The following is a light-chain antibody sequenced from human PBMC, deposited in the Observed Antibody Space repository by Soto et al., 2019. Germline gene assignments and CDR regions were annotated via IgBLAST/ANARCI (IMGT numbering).Light chain of an antibody. CDR3: ATWDDSLNGYV. V-gene: IGLV1-44*01. J-gene: IGLJ1*01. CDR1: SSNIGSNT. CDR2: SNN. Sequence: QSVLTQPPSASGTPGQRVTISCSGRSSNIGSNTVNWYQQLPGTAPKLLFYSNNQRPSGVPDRFSGSKSGTSASLAISGLQSEDEADYYCATWDDSLNGYVFGTGTKGTVL.